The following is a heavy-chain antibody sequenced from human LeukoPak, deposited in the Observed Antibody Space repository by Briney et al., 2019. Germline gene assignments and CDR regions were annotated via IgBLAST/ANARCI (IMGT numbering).Heavy chain of an antibody. D-gene: IGHD6-13*01. V-gene: IGHV4-34*01. CDR2: INHSGGT. J-gene: IGHJ6*03. CDR1: GGSFSGYY. Sequence: SETLSLTCAVYGGSFSGYYWSWIRQPPGKGLEWIGEINHSGGTNYNPSLKSRVTISVDTSKNQFSLKLSSVTAADTAVYYCARGRHSSRYYAIHYYYYMDVWGKGTTVTVSS. CDR3: ARGRHSSRYYAIHYYYYMDV.